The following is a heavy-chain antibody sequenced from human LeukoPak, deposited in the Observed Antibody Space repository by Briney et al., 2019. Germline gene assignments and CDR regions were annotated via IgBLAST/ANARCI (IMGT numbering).Heavy chain of an antibody. CDR1: GGSISSGDYY. CDR2: IYHSGST. CDR3: ARVCSGGSCLVY. D-gene: IGHD2-15*01. V-gene: IGHV4-30-2*01. Sequence: RPSETLSLTCTVSGGSISSGDYYWSWIRQPPGKGLEWIGYIYHSGSTYYNPSLKSRVTISVDRSKNQFSLKLSSVTAADTAVYYCARVCSGGSCLVYWGQGTLVTVSS. J-gene: IGHJ4*02.